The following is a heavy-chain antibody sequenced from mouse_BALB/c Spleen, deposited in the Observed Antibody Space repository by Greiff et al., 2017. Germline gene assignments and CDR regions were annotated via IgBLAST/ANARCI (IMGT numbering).Heavy chain of an antibody. J-gene: IGHJ3*01. D-gene: IGHD2-4*01. CDR1: GFTFSSFG. V-gene: IGHV5-17*02. CDR2: ISSGSSTI. Sequence: EVKLVESGGGLVQPGGSRKLSCAASGFTFSSFGMHWVRQAPEKGLEWVAYISSGSSTIYYADTVKGRFTISRDNPKNTLFLQMTSLRSEDTAMYYCARSGSFYYDYDWFAYWGQGTLVTVSA. CDR3: ARSGSFYYDYDWFAY.